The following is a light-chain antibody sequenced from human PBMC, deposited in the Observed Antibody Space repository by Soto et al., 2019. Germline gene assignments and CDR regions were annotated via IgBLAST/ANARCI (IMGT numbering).Light chain of an antibody. V-gene: IGKV3-11*01. J-gene: IGKJ5*01. Sequence: EIVLTQSPATLSLSPGERATLSCRASQTVSSFLAWYQQKPGQAPRLLFYDASNRATGIPARFSGSGSGTDFPLTISSLEPEDFAVYYCQQRSNWPPITFGQGTRLEIK. CDR1: QTVSSF. CDR3: QQRSNWPPIT. CDR2: DAS.